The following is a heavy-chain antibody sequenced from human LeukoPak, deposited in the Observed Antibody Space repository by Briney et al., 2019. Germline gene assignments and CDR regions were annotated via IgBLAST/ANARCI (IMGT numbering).Heavy chain of an antibody. J-gene: IGHJ4*02. CDR3: VRLAWGRLDY. D-gene: IGHD7-27*01. CDR1: GGSISSYY. Sequence: SETLSLTCTVSGGSISSYYWSWIRQPPGKGLEWIGYIYYSGSTNYNPSLKSRVTISVDTSKNQFSLKLSSVTAADTAVYYCVRLAWGRLDYWGQGTLVTVSS. V-gene: IGHV4-59*08. CDR2: IYYSGST.